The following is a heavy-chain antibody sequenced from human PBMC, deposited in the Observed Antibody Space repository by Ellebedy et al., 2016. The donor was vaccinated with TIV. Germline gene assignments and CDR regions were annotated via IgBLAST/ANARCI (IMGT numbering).Heavy chain of an antibody. V-gene: IGHV4-61*01. CDR2: IYSNGIT. D-gene: IGHD1-1*01. J-gene: IGHJ1*01. Sequence: MPSETLSLTCTVSGASVSRGSYFWSWIRQPPGKGLEWIGYIYSNGITIYNPSLKSRVTISVDTSKSQFSLVLSSVTAADTAVYYCARAYTSTWTEYFQPWGQGTLVTVSS. CDR1: GASVSRGSYF. CDR3: ARAYTSTWTEYFQP.